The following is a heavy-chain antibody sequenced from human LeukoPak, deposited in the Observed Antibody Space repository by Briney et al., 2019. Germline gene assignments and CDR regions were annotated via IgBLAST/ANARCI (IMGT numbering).Heavy chain of an antibody. CDR3: ARYSGSYEVNYYYYYGMDV. CDR2: IKQDGSEK. J-gene: IGHJ6*02. V-gene: IGHV3-7*03. D-gene: IGHD1-26*01. Sequence: GGSLRLSCAASGFIFSNYGMHWVRQAPGKGLEWVANIKQDGSEKYYVDSVKGRFTISRDNAKNSLYLQMNSLRAEDTAVYYCARYSGSYEVNYYYYYGMDVWGQGTTVTVSS. CDR1: GFIFSNYG.